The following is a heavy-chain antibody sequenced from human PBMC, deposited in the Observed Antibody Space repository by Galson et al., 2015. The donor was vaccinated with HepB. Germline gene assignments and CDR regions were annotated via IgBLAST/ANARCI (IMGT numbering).Heavy chain of an antibody. J-gene: IGHJ1*01. D-gene: IGHD2-15*01. V-gene: IGHV6-1*01. CDR1: GDSVFSNSAA. CDR3: ARDGCSGGTCHWYFQH. Sequence: CAISGDSVFSNSAAWNWIRQSPSRGLEWLGRTYYRSKWNSDYAVSVRSRITINPDTSKDQISLQLNPVTPEDTAVYYCARDGCSGGTCHWYFQHWGQGTLVNVSS. CDR2: TYYRSKWNS.